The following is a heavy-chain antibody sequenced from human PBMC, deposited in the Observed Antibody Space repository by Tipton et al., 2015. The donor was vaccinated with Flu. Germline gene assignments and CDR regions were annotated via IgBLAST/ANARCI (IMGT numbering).Heavy chain of an antibody. CDR3: ARDLFTTPITQ. CDR2: ISSSSSTI. Sequence: GSLRLSCAASGFTFSSYSMNWVRQAPGKGLEWVSYISSSSSTIYYADSVKGRFTISRDNAKNSLYLQMNSLRAEDTAVYYCARDLFTTPITQWGQGTLVTVSS. D-gene: IGHD2-15*01. V-gene: IGHV3-48*04. CDR1: GFTFSSYS. J-gene: IGHJ4*02.